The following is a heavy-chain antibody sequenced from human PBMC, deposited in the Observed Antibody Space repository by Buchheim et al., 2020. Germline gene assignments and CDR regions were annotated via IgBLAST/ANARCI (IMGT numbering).Heavy chain of an antibody. V-gene: IGHV1-18*04. D-gene: IGHD2-2*01. CDR1: GYTFTSYG. CDR3: SRICTSCGTNYYYYYGMDV. J-gene: IGHJ6*02. CDR2: ISTYNGHT. Sequence: QVHLVQSGAEVKKPGASVKVSCRASGYTFTSYGISWVRQAPGQGLEWMGWISTYNGHTNFAQELQGRVTMTTDRSPSPAYMELRGLGADDTAVYYCSRICTSCGTNYYYYYGMDVWGQGTT.